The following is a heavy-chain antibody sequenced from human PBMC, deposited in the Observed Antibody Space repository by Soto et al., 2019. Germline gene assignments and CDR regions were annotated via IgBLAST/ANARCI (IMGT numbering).Heavy chain of an antibody. J-gene: IGHJ4*02. CDR2: ITDNGGST. Sequence: GSLRLRCAAAGFPFSDYCISRARQAPGKGLEWVSLITDNGGSTYYADSVKGRFTISRDNTKNTLFLQMNSLRAEDTAVYYCAKERATTTAFDYWGQGALVTVSS. D-gene: IGHD4-17*01. CDR1: GFPFSDYC. V-gene: IGHV3-23*01. CDR3: AKERATTTAFDY.